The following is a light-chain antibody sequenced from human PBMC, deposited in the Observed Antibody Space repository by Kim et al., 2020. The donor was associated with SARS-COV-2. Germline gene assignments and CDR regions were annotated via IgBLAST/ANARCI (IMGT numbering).Light chain of an antibody. CDR1: KSISSY. CDR2: AAS. V-gene: IGKV1-39*01. J-gene: IGKJ2*01. CDR3: QQSYSTPYT. Sequence: SASVGDRVTITCRASKSISSYLNWYQQKPGNAPKLLIYAASSLQSGVPSRFSGSGSGTDFTLTISSLQPEDFATYYCQQSYSTPYTFGQGTKLEI.